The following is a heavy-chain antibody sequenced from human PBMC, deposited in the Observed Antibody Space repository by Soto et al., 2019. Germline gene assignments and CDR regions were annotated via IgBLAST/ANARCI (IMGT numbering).Heavy chain of an antibody. CDR2: INSDGSTI. CDR1: GFTVSSNY. V-gene: IGHV3-74*01. Sequence: GGFLRLSCAASGFTVSSNYMSWVRQAPGKGLVWLSHINSDGSTIVYADSVKGRFTISRDNAKNTLYLQMNSLRVEDTAVYYCARDRGNPDSFDLWGQGTMVTVSS. CDR3: ARDRGNPDSFDL. D-gene: IGHD3-10*01. J-gene: IGHJ3*01.